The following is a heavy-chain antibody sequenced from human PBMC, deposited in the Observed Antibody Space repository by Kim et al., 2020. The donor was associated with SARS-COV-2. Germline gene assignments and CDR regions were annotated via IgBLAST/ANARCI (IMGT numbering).Heavy chain of an antibody. V-gene: IGHV3-73*01. CDR2: IRSKANSYAT. CDR1: GFTFSGSA. D-gene: IGHD2-15*01. J-gene: IGHJ1*01. Sequence: GGSLRLSCAASGFTFSGSAMHWVRQASGKGLEWVGRIRSKANSYATAYAASVKGRFTISRDDSKNTAYLQMNSLKTEDTAVYYCTRPKDTLFQHWGQGTLVTVSS. CDR3: TRPKDTLFQH.